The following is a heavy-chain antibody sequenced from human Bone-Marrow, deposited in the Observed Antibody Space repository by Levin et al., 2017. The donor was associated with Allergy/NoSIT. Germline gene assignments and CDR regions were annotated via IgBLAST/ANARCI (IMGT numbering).Heavy chain of an antibody. CDR2: LRGSGGTT. V-gene: IGHV3-23*01. CDR1: GFTFSSYA. D-gene: IGHD3-9*01. J-gene: IGHJ4*02. Sequence: LSLTCAASGFTFSSYAMSWVRQAPGKGLEWVSSLRGSGGTTYYADSVKGRFTVSRDNSKNTLYLHMNSLRAEDTAIYYCAKVDFYDILTGFGSGYFDYWGQGTLVTVSS. CDR3: AKVDFYDILTGFGSGYFDY.